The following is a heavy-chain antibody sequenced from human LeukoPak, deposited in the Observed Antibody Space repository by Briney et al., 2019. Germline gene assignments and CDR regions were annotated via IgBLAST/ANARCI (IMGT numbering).Heavy chain of an antibody. Sequence: SETLSLTCAVYGGSFSGYYWSWIRQPPGKGLEWIGEINHSGSTNYNPSLKSRVTISVDTSKNQFSLKLSSVTAADTAVYYCARGQGDDFWSGYTPNWFDPWGQGTLVTVSS. CDR3: ARGQGDDFWSGYTPNWFDP. D-gene: IGHD3-3*01. J-gene: IGHJ5*02. V-gene: IGHV4-34*01. CDR1: GGSFSGYY. CDR2: INHSGST.